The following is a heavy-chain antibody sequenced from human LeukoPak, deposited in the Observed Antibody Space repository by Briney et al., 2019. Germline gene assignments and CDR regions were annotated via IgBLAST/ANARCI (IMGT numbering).Heavy chain of an antibody. J-gene: IGHJ4*02. CDR1: GFTFSSYA. V-gene: IGHV3-23*01. CDR3: ARAPPIRARPGVPSDY. Sequence: GGSLRLSCAASGFTFSSYAMSWVRQAPGKGLEWVSAISGSGGSTYYADSVKGRFTISRDNSKNTLYLQMNSLRAEDTAVYYCARAPPIRARPGVPSDYWGQGTLVTVSS. CDR2: ISGSGGST. D-gene: IGHD6-6*01.